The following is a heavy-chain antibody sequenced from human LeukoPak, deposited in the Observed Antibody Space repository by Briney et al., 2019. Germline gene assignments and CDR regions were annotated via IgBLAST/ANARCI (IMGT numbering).Heavy chain of an antibody. CDR2: ITSSGRII. V-gene: IGHV3-48*03. CDR1: GFTFSSYE. J-gene: IGHJ4*02. CDR3: ARVRYFDWLLLDY. Sequence: PGGSLRLSCAASGFTFSSYEMNWVRQAPGKGLEWVAYITSSGRIIYYADSVRGRFTISRDNAKNSLYLQMNSLRAEDTAVYYCARVRYFDWLLLDYWGQGTLVTVSS. D-gene: IGHD3-9*01.